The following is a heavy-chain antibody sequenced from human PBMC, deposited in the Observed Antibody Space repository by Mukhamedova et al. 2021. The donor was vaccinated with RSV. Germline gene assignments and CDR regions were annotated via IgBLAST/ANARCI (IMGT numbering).Heavy chain of an antibody. Sequence: AVSGASINSYNYYWSWVRQPAGKGLEWIGRVYAGGNTNYSPSLKSRVTISVDTSRNQFSLTLRSLTAADTAVYYCARDVSGDP. CDR2: VYAGGNT. CDR1: GASINSYNYY. CDR3: ARDVSGDP. D-gene: IGHD2/OR15-2a*01. V-gene: IGHV4-61*02. J-gene: IGHJ5*02.